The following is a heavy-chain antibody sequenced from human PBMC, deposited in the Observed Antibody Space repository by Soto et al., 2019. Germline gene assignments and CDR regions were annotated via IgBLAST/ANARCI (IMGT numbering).Heavy chain of an antibody. CDR1: GYTFTSYG. CDR2: ISAYNGNT. V-gene: IGHV1-18*01. D-gene: IGHD4-17*01. Sequence: QVQLVQSGAEVKKPGASVKVSCKASGYTFTSYGISWVRQAPGQGLEWMGWISAYNGNTNYAQKLHGRVTMTTDTSTSTAYMELRSLRSDDTAVYYCARDLRAYYGDYRYGCGSHWGQGTLVTVSS. J-gene: IGHJ4*02. CDR3: ARDLRAYYGDYRYGCGSH.